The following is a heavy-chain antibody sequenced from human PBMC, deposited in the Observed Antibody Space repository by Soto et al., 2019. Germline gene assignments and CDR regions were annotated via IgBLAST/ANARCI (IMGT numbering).Heavy chain of an antibody. D-gene: IGHD6-13*01. V-gene: IGHV7-4-1*01. Sequence: QVQLVQSGSELKKPGASVKVSCKASGYTFTSYAMNWVRQAPGQGLEWMGWINTNTGNPTYAQGFTGRFVFALDTSVSTAYLQICSLKAEDTAVYYCGREGKIAAAGYYYSGMGVWGQGTTVTVSS. CDR1: GYTFTSYA. J-gene: IGHJ6*02. CDR3: GREGKIAAAGYYYSGMGV. CDR2: INTNTGNP.